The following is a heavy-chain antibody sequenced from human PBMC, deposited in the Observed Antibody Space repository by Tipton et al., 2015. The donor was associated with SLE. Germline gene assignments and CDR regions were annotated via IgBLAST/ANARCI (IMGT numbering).Heavy chain of an antibody. Sequence: QVQLVQSGAEVKKPGASVKVSCKASGYTFTTYGITWVRQAPGQGLEWMGWIRVSNGDTHYAQNLQGRITMTTDTSTNTAYMELRRLTSDDTAVYYCARRFDFWSGLIDYWGQGTLVTVSS. V-gene: IGHV1-18*01. CDR2: IRVSNGDT. J-gene: IGHJ4*02. CDR3: ARRFDFWSGLIDY. D-gene: IGHD3-3*01. CDR1: GYTFTTYG.